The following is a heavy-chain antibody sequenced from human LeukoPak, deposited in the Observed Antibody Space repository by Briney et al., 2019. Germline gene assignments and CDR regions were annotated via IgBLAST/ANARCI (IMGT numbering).Heavy chain of an antibody. CDR3: ATPLDYYDSSGYHQGGD. CDR2: IKQDGSKK. Sequence: QPGGSLRLSCAASGFTFSSYWMTWVRQAPGKGLEWVANIKQDGSKKNYMDSVKGRFTISRDNAKNSLYLQMNSLRAEDTAVYYCATPLDYYDSSGYHQGGDWGQGTLVTVSS. CDR1: GFTFSSYW. J-gene: IGHJ4*02. D-gene: IGHD3-22*01. V-gene: IGHV3-7*03.